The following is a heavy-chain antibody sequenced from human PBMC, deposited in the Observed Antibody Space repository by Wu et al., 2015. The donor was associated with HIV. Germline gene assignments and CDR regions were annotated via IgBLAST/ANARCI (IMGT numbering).Heavy chain of an antibody. Sequence: QVQLVQSGAEVKKPGASVKVSCKASGYTFTGYYMHWVRQAPGQGLEWMGWINPNSGGTNYAQKFQGRVTMTRDTSISTAYMELSRLRSDDTAVYYCARDGLAAAGTNGLDYWGQGTLVTVSS. D-gene: IGHD6-13*01. CDR3: ARDGLAAAGTNGLDY. V-gene: IGHV1-2*02. J-gene: IGHJ4*02. CDR2: INPNSGGT. CDR1: GYTFTGYY.